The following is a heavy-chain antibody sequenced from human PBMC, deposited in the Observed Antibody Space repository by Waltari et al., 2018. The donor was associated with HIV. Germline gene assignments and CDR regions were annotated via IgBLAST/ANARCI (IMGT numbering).Heavy chain of an antibody. Sequence: QVQLQESGPGLVKPSQTLSLTCTVSGGSISSRDYYWSWIRQPPGKGLEWIGYIYYSGSTYYNPSLKSRVTISVDTSKNQFSLKLSSVSAADTAVYYCARAGSVFGTSPYGMDVWGQGTTVTVSS. CDR2: IYYSGST. CDR1: GGSISSRDYY. V-gene: IGHV4-30-4*01. J-gene: IGHJ6*02. D-gene: IGHD2-2*01. CDR3: ARAGSVFGTSPYGMDV.